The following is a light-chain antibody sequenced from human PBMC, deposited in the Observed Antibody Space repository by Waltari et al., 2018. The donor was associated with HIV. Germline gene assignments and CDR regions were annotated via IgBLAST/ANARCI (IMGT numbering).Light chain of an antibody. J-gene: IGKJ4*01. CDR3: QKFNSAPLT. CDR1: QAISNQ. Sequence: DIQMTESPSSLSAFLGDRVTITCRASQAISNQLAWYQHKAGKVPKLLIYAASTLQSGVPSRFNGSGSGTDFTLTITNLQPEDIATYYCQKFNSAPLTFGGGTKVEIK. V-gene: IGKV1-27*01. CDR2: AAS.